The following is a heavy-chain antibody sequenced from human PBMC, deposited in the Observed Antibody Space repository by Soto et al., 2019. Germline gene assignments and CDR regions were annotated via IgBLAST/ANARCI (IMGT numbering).Heavy chain of an antibody. D-gene: IGHD2-2*01. Sequence: GESLKISCKGSGYSFTSYWIGWVRQMPGKGLEWMGIIYPGDSDTRYSPSFQGQVTISADKSISTAYLQWSSLKASDTAMYYCARARMISRGYAAFDIWGQGTMVTVSS. CDR2: IYPGDSDT. J-gene: IGHJ3*02. CDR3: ARARMISRGYAAFDI. CDR1: GYSFTSYW. V-gene: IGHV5-51*01.